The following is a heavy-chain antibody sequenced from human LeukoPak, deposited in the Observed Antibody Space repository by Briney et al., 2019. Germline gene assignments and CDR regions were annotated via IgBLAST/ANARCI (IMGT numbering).Heavy chain of an antibody. CDR2: IFYSGST. V-gene: IGHV4-59*01. Sequence: SSETLSLTCTVSGGSTSSYSWSWIRQPPGKGLEWIGYIFYSGSTNYNPSLKSRVTISIDTSKNQFSLELSSVTAADTAVYYCAKGMDKDSVFRNYGDYWGQGTLVTVSS. CDR1: GGSTSSYS. CDR3: AKGMDKDSVFRNYGDY. J-gene: IGHJ4*02. D-gene: IGHD1-7*01.